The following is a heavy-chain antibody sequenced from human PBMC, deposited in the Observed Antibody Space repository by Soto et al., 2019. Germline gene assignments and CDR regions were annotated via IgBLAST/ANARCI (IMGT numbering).Heavy chain of an antibody. CDR2: IIPIFGTA. D-gene: IGHD3-22*01. Sequence: GASVKVSCKASGGTFSSYAISWVRQAPGQGLEWMGGIIPIFGTANYAQKFQGRVTITADESTSTAYMELSSLRSEDTAVYYCARDRLYYYDSSGYPNDAFDIWGQGTMVTVSS. CDR3: ARDRLYYYDSSGYPNDAFDI. V-gene: IGHV1-69*13. CDR1: GGTFSSYA. J-gene: IGHJ3*02.